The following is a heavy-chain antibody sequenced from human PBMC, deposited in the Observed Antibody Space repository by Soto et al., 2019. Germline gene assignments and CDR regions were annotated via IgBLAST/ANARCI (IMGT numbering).Heavy chain of an antibody. CDR3: ARLNPVWLRGLYYGMDV. Sequence: QVQLVQSGAEVKKPGASVKVSCKASGYTFTSYDINWVRQATGQGLEWMGWMNPNSGNTGYAQKFQGRVTMTRNTSISTAYMELSSLRSEDTAVYYCARLNPVWLRGLYYGMDVWGQGTTVTVSS. CDR1: GYTFTSYD. D-gene: IGHD5-12*01. V-gene: IGHV1-8*01. CDR2: MNPNSGNT. J-gene: IGHJ6*02.